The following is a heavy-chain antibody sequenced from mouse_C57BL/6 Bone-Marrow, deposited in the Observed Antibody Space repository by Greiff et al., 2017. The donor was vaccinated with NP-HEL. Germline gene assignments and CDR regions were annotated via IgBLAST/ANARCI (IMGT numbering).Heavy chain of an antibody. V-gene: IGHV1-76*01. Sequence: VKLMESGAELVRPGASVKLSCKASGYTFTDYYINWVKQRPGQGLEWIARIYPGSGNTYYNEKFKGKATLTAEKSSSTAYMQLSSLTSEDSAVYFCARYGSCEDYWGQGTTLTVSS. CDR2: IYPGSGNT. J-gene: IGHJ2*01. CDR3: ARYGSCEDY. CDR1: GYTFTDYY. D-gene: IGHD2-2*01.